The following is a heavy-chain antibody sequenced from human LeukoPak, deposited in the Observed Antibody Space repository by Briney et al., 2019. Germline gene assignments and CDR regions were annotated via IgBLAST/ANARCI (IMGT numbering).Heavy chain of an antibody. CDR3: ARDRAANQDWVEFDP. J-gene: IGHJ5*02. D-gene: IGHD3/OR15-3a*01. CDR2: IRDSGEA. Sequence: PGGSLRLSCAVSGFRVSDYYMRWVRQAPGKGLEWVGLIRDSGEAFYADFARGRFAISRDESENTLYLQMNSLRVEDTAVYFCARDRAANQDWVEFDPWSQGTPVIVSS. CDR1: GFRVSDYY. V-gene: IGHV3-66*03.